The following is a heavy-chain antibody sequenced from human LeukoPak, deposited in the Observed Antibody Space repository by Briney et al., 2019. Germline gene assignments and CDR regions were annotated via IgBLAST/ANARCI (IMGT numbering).Heavy chain of an antibody. J-gene: IGHJ4*02. Sequence: SETLSLTCTVSGGSVSNSGYYWSWIRQPPGKGLEWIGYIYYSGTTNFNPSLKSRVTISVDTSKNQFSLRLSSVTAADTAVYYCARDSTPYGHSGYWGQGTLVTVSP. CDR1: GGSVSNSGYY. CDR3: ARDSTPYGHSGY. D-gene: IGHD4-17*01. CDR2: IYYSGTT. V-gene: IGHV4-61*08.